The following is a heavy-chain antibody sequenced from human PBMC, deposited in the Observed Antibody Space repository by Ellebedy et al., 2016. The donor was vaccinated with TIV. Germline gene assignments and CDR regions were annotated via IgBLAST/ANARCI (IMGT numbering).Heavy chain of an antibody. J-gene: IGHJ4*02. Sequence: GGSLRLSCAASGFTFSSYPMHWVRQAPVEGLEWVAVISYDGRNKYYPDSVKGRFTVSRDNSKNTVYLQMNSLRAEDTAVYYCAKEGSTHGYKYFDYWGQGTLVTVSS. CDR3: AKEGSTHGYKYFDY. CDR2: ISYDGRNK. D-gene: IGHD5-24*01. CDR1: GFTFSSYP. V-gene: IGHV3-30*01.